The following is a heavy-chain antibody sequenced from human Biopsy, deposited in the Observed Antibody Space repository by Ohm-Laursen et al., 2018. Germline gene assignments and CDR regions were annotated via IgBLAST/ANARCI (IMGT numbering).Heavy chain of an antibody. CDR3: AKGGSITIFGVVINNCFDP. Sequence: SETLSLTCNVSGGDINNYYWSWIRQPPGKGLEWIGRIYPGGSTNYNPSLKSRVTMSVDTSKKQLSLRLRSVTAADTAIYYCAKGGSITIFGVVINNCFDPWGQGTRVTVSS. CDR2: IYPGGST. V-gene: IGHV4-4*07. CDR1: GGDINNYY. J-gene: IGHJ5*02. D-gene: IGHD3-3*01.